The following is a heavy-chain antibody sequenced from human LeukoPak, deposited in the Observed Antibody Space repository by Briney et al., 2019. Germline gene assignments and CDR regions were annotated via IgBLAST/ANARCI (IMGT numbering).Heavy chain of an antibody. Sequence: GASVKVSCKASGYTFTSYDINWVRQATGQGLEWMGWMNPNSGNTGYAQKFQGRVTMTRNTSISTAYMELSSLGSEDTAVYYCARGDYDILTGYLRNWFDPWGQGTLVTVSS. CDR2: MNPNSGNT. J-gene: IGHJ5*02. D-gene: IGHD3-9*01. CDR3: ARGDYDILTGYLRNWFDP. CDR1: GYTFTSYD. V-gene: IGHV1-8*01.